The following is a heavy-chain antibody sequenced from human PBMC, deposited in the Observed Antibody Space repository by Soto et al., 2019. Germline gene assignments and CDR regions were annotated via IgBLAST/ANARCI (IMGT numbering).Heavy chain of an antibody. CDR3: AKDFKVSGSHYGTLNYYYGMDV. CDR2: ISYDGYLK. CDR1: GFTFSTYV. V-gene: IGHV3-30*18. Sequence: GGSLRLSCAASGFTFSTYVMQWVRQAPGKGLEWVAVISYDGYLKYYVDAVKGRFTVARDNSKNTLFLEMNSLRVEDTAVYFCAKDFKVSGSHYGTLNYYYGMDVWGQGPTITVSS. J-gene: IGHJ6*02. D-gene: IGHD3-10*01.